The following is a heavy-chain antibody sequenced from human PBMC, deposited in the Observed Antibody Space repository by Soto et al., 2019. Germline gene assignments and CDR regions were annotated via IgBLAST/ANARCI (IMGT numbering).Heavy chain of an antibody. CDR1: GGTFSSYT. CDR2: IIPILGIA. Sequence: QVQLVQSGAEVKKPGSSVKVSCKASGGTFSSYTISWVRQAPGQGLEWMGRIIPILGIANCAQKFQGRVTITAGKPTSTAYMELNSLRSEDTAVYYCARVVGSGAAGTHWFDPWGQGTLVTVSS. D-gene: IGHD6-13*01. V-gene: IGHV1-69*02. J-gene: IGHJ5*02. CDR3: ARVVGSGAAGTHWFDP.